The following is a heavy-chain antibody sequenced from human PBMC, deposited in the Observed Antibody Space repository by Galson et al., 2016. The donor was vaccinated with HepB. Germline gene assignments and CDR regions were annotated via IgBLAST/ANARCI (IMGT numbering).Heavy chain of an antibody. CDR1: GGSISNFY. CDR3: ARARSESQKGGFGLKRIYGMDV. D-gene: IGHD3/OR15-3a*01. V-gene: IGHV4-59*01. Sequence: SETLSLTCTVSGGSISNFYWVWIRQSPGKGLEWIGSIYYSGSTSYNSSLKSRVIISVDRSQNHFSLNLGSVTAADTAVYYCARARSESQKGGFGLKRIYGMDVWGQGTTVTVSS. CDR2: IYYSGST. J-gene: IGHJ6*02.